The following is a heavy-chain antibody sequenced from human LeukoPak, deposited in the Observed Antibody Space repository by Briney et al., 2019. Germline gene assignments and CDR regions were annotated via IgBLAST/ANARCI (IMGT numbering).Heavy chain of an antibody. Sequence: ASVKVSCKASGYTFTDYYMHWVRQAPGQGLEWMGWINPNSGGTNYAQKFQGRVTMTRDTSISTAYMELSRLRSDDTAVYYCARVQYNWNDVPAFDIWGQGTMVTVSS. CDR1: GYTFTDYY. J-gene: IGHJ3*02. V-gene: IGHV1-2*02. D-gene: IGHD1-1*01. CDR3: ARVQYNWNDVPAFDI. CDR2: INPNSGGT.